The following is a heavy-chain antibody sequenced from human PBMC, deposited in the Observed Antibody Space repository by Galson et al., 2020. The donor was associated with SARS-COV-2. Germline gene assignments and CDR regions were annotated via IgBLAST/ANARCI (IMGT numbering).Heavy chain of an antibody. V-gene: IGHV3-33*01. D-gene: IGHD3-9*01. CDR1: GFTFSSYG. CDR3: AREGYFGSYYGMDV. Sequence: QLGESLKISCAASGFTFSSYGMHWVRQAPGKGLEWVAVIWYDGSNKYYADSVKGRFTISRDNSKNTLYLQMNSLRAEDTAVYYCAREGYFGSYYGMDVWGQGTTVTVSS. CDR2: IWYDGSNK. J-gene: IGHJ6*02.